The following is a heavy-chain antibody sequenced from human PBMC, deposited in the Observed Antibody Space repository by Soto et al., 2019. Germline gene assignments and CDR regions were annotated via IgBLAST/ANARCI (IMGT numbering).Heavy chain of an antibody. Sequence: VESLKISCQGSGYSFTSYWIGWVRQRPGKGLEWMGRINPSDSYTTYSPSFQGHVTISTDKSFSTAYLQWSGLKASDTAMYYCARLGYCTGTSCYTFGYWGQGTLVTVSS. V-gene: IGHV5-10-1*01. J-gene: IGHJ4*02. CDR2: INPSDSYT. CDR3: ARLGYCTGTSCYTFGY. CDR1: GYSFTSYW. D-gene: IGHD2-2*02.